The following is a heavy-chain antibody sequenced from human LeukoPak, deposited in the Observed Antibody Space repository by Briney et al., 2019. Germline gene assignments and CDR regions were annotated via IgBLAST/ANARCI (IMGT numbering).Heavy chain of an antibody. J-gene: IGHJ5*02. V-gene: IGHV3-43D*03. CDR1: GFTFDDYA. CDR3: ARDDFGWSGYERYNWFDP. D-gene: IGHD5-12*01. Sequence: GGSLRLSCAASGFTFDDYAMHWVRQAPGKGLEWVSLISWDGGSTYYADSVKGRFTISRDNSKNSLYLQMNSLRAEDTAVYYCARDDFGWSGYERYNWFDPWGQGTLVTVSS. CDR2: ISWDGGST.